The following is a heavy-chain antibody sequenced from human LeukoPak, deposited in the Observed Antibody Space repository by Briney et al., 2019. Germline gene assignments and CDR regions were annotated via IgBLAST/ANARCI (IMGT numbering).Heavy chain of an antibody. D-gene: IGHD6-6*01. CDR2: IYPGDSDT. CDR1: GYSFTSYC. CDR3: ARLGVQQLVAY. J-gene: IGHJ4*02. V-gene: IGHV5-51*01. Sequence: GESLKSSCKGSGYSFTSYCIGWVRQMPGKGLEWMGIIYPGDSDTRYSPSFQGQVTISADKSISTAYLQWSSLTASDTAMYYCARLGVQQLVAYWGQGTPVTVSS.